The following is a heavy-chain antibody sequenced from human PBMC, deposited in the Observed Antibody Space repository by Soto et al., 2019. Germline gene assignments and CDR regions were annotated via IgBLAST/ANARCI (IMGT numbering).Heavy chain of an antibody. Sequence: QVQLQESGPGLVKPSQTLSLTRTVSGGSISSGGYYWSWIRQHPGKGLEWIGYIYYSGSTYYNPSLKSRVTISVDTSKNQFSLKLSSVTAADTAVYHCARDPGRYYYMDVWGKGTTVTVSS. CDR1: GGSISSGGYY. CDR3: ARDPGRYYYMDV. J-gene: IGHJ6*03. V-gene: IGHV4-31*03. CDR2: IYYSGST.